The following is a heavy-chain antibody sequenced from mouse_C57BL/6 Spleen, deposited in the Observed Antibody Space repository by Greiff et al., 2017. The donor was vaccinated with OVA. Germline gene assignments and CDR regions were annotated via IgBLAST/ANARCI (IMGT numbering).Heavy chain of an antibody. Sequence: QVQLQQPGAELVRPGSSVKLSCKASGYTFTSYWMHWVKQRPIQGLEWIGNIDPSDSETQYKQKFKDKATLTVDKSSSTAYMQLSSLTSEDSAVYYCARDPYSKDAMDYWGQGTSVTVSS. D-gene: IGHD2-5*01. CDR3: ARDPYSKDAMDY. J-gene: IGHJ4*01. CDR1: GYTFTSYW. V-gene: IGHV1-52*01. CDR2: IDPSDSET.